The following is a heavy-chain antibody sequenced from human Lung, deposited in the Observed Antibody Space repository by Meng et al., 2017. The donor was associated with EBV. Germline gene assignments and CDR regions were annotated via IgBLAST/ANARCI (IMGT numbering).Heavy chain of an antibody. CDR2: ISNDGSNK. D-gene: IGHD3-10*01. CDR1: GFTFSSHA. CDR3: AKNYGSGSYPSYNWFDP. V-gene: IGHV3-30*18. Sequence: QVQLVESGGGVVHPGRALRLSCAASGFTFSSHAMHWVRQAPGKGLEWVAVISNDGSNKFYADSVKGRFTVSRDNSRNTLYVQMNSLRAEDTAVYYCAKNYGSGSYPSYNWFDPWGQGTMVNRLL. J-gene: IGHJ5*02.